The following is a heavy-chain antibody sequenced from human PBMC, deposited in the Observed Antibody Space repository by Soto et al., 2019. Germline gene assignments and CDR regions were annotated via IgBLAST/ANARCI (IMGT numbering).Heavy chain of an antibody. CDR3: ARNRIAARQFSVYWFDP. CDR1: GVSISCYY. J-gene: IGHJ5*02. D-gene: IGHD6-6*01. V-gene: IGHV4-59*01. CDR2: IYYSGST. Sequence: EPLSLTGTDSGVSISCYYWPWIRQPPGKGLEWIGYIYYSGSTNYNPSLKSRVTISVDTSKNQFSLKRSSVTAADTAVYYWARNRIAARQFSVYWFDPWGQGTLGTVSP.